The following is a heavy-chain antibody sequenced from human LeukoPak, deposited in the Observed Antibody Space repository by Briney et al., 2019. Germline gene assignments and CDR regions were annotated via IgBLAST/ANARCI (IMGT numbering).Heavy chain of an antibody. J-gene: IGHJ4*02. CDR2: ITTSGDNT. V-gene: IGHV3-23*01. CDR3: AKRGAYDNRYFDY. Sequence: GGSLRLSCPASGFTFSSDAMSWVHQAPGNELEWVSSITTSGDNTYYADSVKGRFTISRDNSKNTLCLQMNSLRAEDTAVYYCAKRGAYDNRYFDYWGQGTLVTVSS. D-gene: IGHD3-22*01. CDR1: GFTFSSDA.